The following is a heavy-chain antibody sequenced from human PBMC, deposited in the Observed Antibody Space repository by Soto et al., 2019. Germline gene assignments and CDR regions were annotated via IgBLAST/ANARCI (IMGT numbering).Heavy chain of an antibody. CDR1: GGSISSSSYY. CDR3: ARPRNGYDSSGYWGY. CDR2: IYYSGST. V-gene: IGHV4-39*01. J-gene: IGHJ4*02. Sequence: QLQLQESGPGLVKPSETLSLTCTVSGGSISSSSYYWGWIRQPPGKGLEWIGSIYYSGSTYYNPSLKSRVTISVDTSKNQFSLKLSSVTAADTAVYYCARPRNGYDSSGYWGYWGQGTLVTVSS. D-gene: IGHD3-22*01.